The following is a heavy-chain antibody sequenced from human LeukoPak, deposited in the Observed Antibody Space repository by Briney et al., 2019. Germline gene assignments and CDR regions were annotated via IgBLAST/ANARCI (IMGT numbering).Heavy chain of an antibody. D-gene: IGHD3-10*01. CDR1: GGSISSSSYY. CDR2: VFYSGST. Sequence: PSETLSLTCTVSGGSISSSSYYWGWIRQSPEKGLEWIGSVFYSGSTYYNPSLKSRVTISVDTSKNQFSLKLSSVTAADTAVYYCARGKTLLWFGEQRLYFDYWGQGTLVTVSS. V-gene: IGHV4-39*07. CDR3: ARGKTLLWFGEQRLYFDY. J-gene: IGHJ4*02.